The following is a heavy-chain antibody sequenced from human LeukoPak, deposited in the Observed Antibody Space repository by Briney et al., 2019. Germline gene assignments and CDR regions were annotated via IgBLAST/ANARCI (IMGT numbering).Heavy chain of an antibody. CDR1: GFTFRKYG. CDR3: AKDISHYCSSTSGIFDF. V-gene: IGHV3-30*02. J-gene: IGHJ4*02. Sequence: GGSLRLSCAASGFTFRKYGMHWVRQAPGKGPEWVAFIRYDGNDKYYVDSVTGRFAISRDNSENTLYLQMNSLRAEDTAVYYRAKDISHYCSSTSGIFDFWGQGTLVTVPS. CDR2: IRYDGNDK. D-gene: IGHD2-2*01.